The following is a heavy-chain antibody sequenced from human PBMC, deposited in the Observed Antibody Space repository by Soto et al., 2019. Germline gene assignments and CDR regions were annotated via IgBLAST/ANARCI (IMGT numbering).Heavy chain of an antibody. J-gene: IGHJ4*02. CDR1: GGSISSGGYY. CDR2: IYYSGST. D-gene: IGHD3-16*02. CDR3: ARGEREGPPFTYDYIWGSYRYDY. Sequence: QVQLQESGPGLVKPSQTLSLTCTVSGGSISSGGYYWSWIRQHPGKGLEWIGYIYYSGSTYYNPSLKSRVTISVDTSKNQLSLKLSSVTAADTAVYYCARGEREGPPFTYDYIWGSYRYDYWGQGTLVTVSS. V-gene: IGHV4-31*03.